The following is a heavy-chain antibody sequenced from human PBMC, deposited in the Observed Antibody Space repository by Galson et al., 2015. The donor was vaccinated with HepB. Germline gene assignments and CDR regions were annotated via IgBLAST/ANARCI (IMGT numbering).Heavy chain of an antibody. V-gene: IGHV4-59*01. CDR2: IYYSGST. Sequence: SETLSLTCTVSGGSISSYYWSWIRQPPGKGLEWIGYIYYSGSTNYNPSLKSRVTISVDTSKNQFSLKLSSVTAADTAVYYCARDRPGWAFDIWGQGTMVTVSS. CDR3: ARDRPGWAFDI. J-gene: IGHJ3*02. CDR1: GGSISSYY.